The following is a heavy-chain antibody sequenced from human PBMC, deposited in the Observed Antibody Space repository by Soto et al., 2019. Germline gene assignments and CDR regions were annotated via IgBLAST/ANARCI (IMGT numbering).Heavy chain of an antibody. CDR1: GYTITSYG. CDR3: ARTYYFDSSGCPSDY. V-gene: IGHV1-18*01. Sequence: QVQLVQSGAEVKKPGASVKVSCKASGYTITSYGISWVRQAPGQGLEWMGWISAFNGDTNYAQNLQGRVTMTTDTSTSTAYMELRSLRSDYTAIYYCARTYYFDSSGCPSDYWGQGTLVTVSS. CDR2: ISAFNGDT. D-gene: IGHD3-22*01. J-gene: IGHJ4*02.